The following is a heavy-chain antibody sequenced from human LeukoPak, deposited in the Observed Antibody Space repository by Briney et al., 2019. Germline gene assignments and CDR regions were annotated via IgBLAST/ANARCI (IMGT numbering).Heavy chain of an antibody. CDR3: AKESYSSSWYPPGYYYYGMDV. CDR2: ISYGGSNK. CDR1: GFTFSSYA. D-gene: IGHD6-13*01. Sequence: GSLRLSCAASGFTFSSYAMSWVRQAPGKGLEWVAVISYGGSNKYYADSVKGRFTISRDNSKNTLYLQMNSLRAEDTAVYYCAKESYSSSWYPPGYYYYGMDVWGQGTTVTVSS. J-gene: IGHJ6*02. V-gene: IGHV3-30*18.